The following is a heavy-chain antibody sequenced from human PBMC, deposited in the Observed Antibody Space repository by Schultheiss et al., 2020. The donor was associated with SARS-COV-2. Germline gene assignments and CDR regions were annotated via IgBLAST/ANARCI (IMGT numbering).Heavy chain of an antibody. V-gene: IGHV3-49*04. Sequence: GGSLRLSCIASGFTFGDYAMSWVRQAPGKGLEWVGFIRGKAYGGTTENAASVTGRFTISRDDSKSIAYLQMNSLKTEDTAVYYCAKDFSSSYRYYYYGMDVWGQGTTVTVSS. D-gene: IGHD6-6*01. CDR3: AKDFSSSYRYYYYGMDV. CDR1: GFTFGDYA. J-gene: IGHJ6*02. CDR2: IRGKAYGGTT.